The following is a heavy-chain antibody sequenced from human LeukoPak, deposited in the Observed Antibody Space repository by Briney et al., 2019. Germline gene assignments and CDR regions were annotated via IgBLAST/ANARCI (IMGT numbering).Heavy chain of an antibody. J-gene: IGHJ5*02. V-gene: IGHV1-2*02. CDR3: ARASAVVVITSNWFDP. Sequence: ASVTVSCKASGYTFTGYYMHWVRQAPGQGLEWMGWINPNSGGTNYAQKFQGRVTMTRDTSISTAYMELSRLRSDDTAVYYCARASAVVVITSNWFDPWGQGTLVTVSS. D-gene: IGHD3-22*01. CDR2: INPNSGGT. CDR1: GYTFTGYY.